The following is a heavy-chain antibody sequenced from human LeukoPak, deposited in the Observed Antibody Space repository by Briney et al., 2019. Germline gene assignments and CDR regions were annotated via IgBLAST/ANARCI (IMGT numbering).Heavy chain of an antibody. CDR1: GFTFSSYT. J-gene: IGHJ6*03. CDR3: ARDGFYGSGSYPYYLDV. V-gene: IGHV3-30*04. D-gene: IGHD3-10*01. Sequence: GGSLRLSCAASGFTFSSYTMHWVRQAPGKGLEWVAVISYDGSNKYYADSVKGRFTISRDNSKNTPYLQMNSLRAEDTAVYHSARDGFYGSGSYPYYLDVWGKGTTVTVSS. CDR2: ISYDGSNK.